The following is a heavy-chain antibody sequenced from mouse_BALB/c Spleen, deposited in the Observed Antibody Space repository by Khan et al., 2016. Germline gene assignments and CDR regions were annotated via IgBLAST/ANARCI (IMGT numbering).Heavy chain of an antibody. Sequence: QMQLEESGPGLVAPSQSLSITCTVSGFSLTDYGVRWIRQPPGKGLEWLGVIWGDRSTYNNSELKSRLSIIYDIAKSQVFLKMNSLKSDETAMYYCAKLYGNCYAMDYWGLGTSVTV. CDR3: AKLYGNCYAMDY. CDR2: IWGDRST. J-gene: IGHJ4*01. D-gene: IGHD2-10*02. CDR1: GFSLTDYG. V-gene: IGHV2-6-5*01.